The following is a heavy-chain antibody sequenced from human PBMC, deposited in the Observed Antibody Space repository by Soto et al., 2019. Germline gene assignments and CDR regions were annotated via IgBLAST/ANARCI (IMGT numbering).Heavy chain of an antibody. CDR3: ARDVLPLRYFDY. CDR2: INPSGGST. J-gene: IGHJ4*02. D-gene: IGHD4-17*01. Sequence: SEKASCKSSVYTLTGYYMHLVRQAPGQGLEWMGIINPSGGSTSYAQKFQGRVTMTRDTSTSTVYMELSSLRSEDTAVYYCARDVLPLRYFDYWGQGTLVTVSS. CDR1: VYTLTGYY. V-gene: IGHV1-46*01.